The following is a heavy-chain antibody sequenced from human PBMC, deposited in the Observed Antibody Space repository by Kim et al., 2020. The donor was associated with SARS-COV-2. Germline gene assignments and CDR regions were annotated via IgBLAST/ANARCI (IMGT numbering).Heavy chain of an antibody. V-gene: IGHV5-51*01. CDR3: ARFTGAFLDY. D-gene: IGHD2-8*02. Sequence: GESLKISCHASGYSFTNWWIGWVRQMPGKGLEWMGIIYPGDFDTRYSPSFQGQVTFSVDKSFSTAYLQWSSLKASDTAIYYCARFTGAFLDYWGQGTLVTVSS. J-gene: IGHJ4*02. CDR1: GYSFTNWW. CDR2: IYPGDFDT.